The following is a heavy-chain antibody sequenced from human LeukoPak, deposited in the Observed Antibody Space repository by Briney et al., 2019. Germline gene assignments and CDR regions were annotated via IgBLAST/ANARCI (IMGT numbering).Heavy chain of an antibody. Sequence: ASVKLSCKSSGYTVTSYYMHWVRHAPRQGLELMGIINASGGSTSYAQKFQGRVTMTRDTSTSTVYMELSRLRSEDTAVCYCARESNAGHYFDYWGQGTLVTVS. D-gene: IGHD2-8*01. CDR3: ARESNAGHYFDY. V-gene: IGHV1-46*01. CDR1: GYTVTSYY. J-gene: IGHJ4*02. CDR2: INASGGST.